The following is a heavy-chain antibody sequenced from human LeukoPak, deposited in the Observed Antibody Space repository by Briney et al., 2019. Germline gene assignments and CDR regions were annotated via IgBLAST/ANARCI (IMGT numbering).Heavy chain of an antibody. CDR1: GYTFTSYD. CDR3: AADLYSSSSSHYYYMDV. V-gene: IGHV1-8*01. CDR2: MNPNSGNT. D-gene: IGHD6-6*01. Sequence: ASVKVSCKASGYTFTSYDINWVRQATGQGLEWMGWMNPNSGNTGCAQKFQGRVTMTRNTSISTAYMELSSLRSEDTAVYYCAADLYSSSSSHYYYMDVWGKGTTVTVSS. J-gene: IGHJ6*03.